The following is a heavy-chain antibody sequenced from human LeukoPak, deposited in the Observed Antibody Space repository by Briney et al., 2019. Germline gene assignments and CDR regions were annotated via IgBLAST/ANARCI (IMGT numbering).Heavy chain of an antibody. CDR3: TSGGVIWRMDV. V-gene: IGHV3-66*01. Sequence: GGSLRLSCEVSGFTVTSNYMSWVRQAPGKGLEWVSVVYPGGFTDHADSVKGRFTISRDTSKNTVYFQMNNLRAEDTAVYYCTSGGVIWRMDVGGQGTTVAVSS. CDR1: GFTVTSNY. D-gene: IGHD3-10*01. CDR2: VYPGGFT. J-gene: IGHJ6*02.